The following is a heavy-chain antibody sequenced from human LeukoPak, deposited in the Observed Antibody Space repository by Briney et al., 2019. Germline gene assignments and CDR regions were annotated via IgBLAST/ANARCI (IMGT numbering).Heavy chain of an antibody. J-gene: IGHJ4*02. V-gene: IGHV3-23*01. CDR3: AKGAYDWNY. Sequence: GGSLRLSCAASGFTFSSYAMSWVRQAPGKGLEWVSTIGGSGGSTYYADSVKGRFTISRDDSQNTLYLQMNSLRAEDTAVYYCAKGAYDWNYWGQGTLVTVSS. D-gene: IGHD1-1*01. CDR1: GFTFSSYA. CDR2: IGGSGGST.